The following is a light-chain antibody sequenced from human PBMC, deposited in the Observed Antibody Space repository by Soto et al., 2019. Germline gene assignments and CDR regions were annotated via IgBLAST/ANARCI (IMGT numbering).Light chain of an antibody. CDR3: QQLKSYPIP. J-gene: IGKJ5*01. V-gene: IGKV1-5*03. Sequence: DIQMTQSPSTLSASVGDRVTITCRASQSISSWLAWYQQKPGKAPKLLIYKASSLESGVPSRFSGSGSGAEFTLTISSLQPEDFATYYCQQLKSYPIPFGQGTRLEIK. CDR1: QSISSW. CDR2: KAS.